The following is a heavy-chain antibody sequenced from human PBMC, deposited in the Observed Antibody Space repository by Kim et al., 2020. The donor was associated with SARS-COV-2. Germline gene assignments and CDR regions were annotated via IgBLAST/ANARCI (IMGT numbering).Heavy chain of an antibody. CDR1: GFTFSSYE. Sequence: GGSLRLSCAASGFTFSSYEMNWVRQAPGKGLEWVSYISSSGSTIYYADSVKGRFTISRDNAKNSLYLQMNSLRAEDTAVYYCARDSDSSGYYYVRGTLYYYYYGMDVWGQGTTVTVSS. J-gene: IGHJ6*02. CDR3: ARDSDSSGYYYVRGTLYYYYYGMDV. D-gene: IGHD3-22*01. V-gene: IGHV3-48*03. CDR2: ISSSGSTI.